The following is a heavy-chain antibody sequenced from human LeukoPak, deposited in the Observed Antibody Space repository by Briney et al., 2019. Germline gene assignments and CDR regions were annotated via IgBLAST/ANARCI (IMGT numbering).Heavy chain of an antibody. Sequence: GGSLRLSCAASGFTFTNYAMSWVRQTPGKGLEWVSATVGSGPDTYHADSVKGRFTVSRDNSKSTLYLQMNGLRAGDTAVYYCAKVRWDNSGWYYLDYWGQGTLVTVSS. V-gene: IGHV3-23*01. D-gene: IGHD6-19*01. CDR1: GFTFTNYA. CDR3: AKVRWDNSGWYYLDY. J-gene: IGHJ4*02. CDR2: TVGSGPDT.